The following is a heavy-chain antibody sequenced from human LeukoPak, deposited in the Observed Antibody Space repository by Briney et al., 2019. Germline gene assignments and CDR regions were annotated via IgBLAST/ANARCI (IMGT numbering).Heavy chain of an antibody. CDR2: IYYSGST. V-gene: IGHV4-31*03. D-gene: IGHD3-22*01. CDR3: ARVAAYYYDSSGYYYSGPFDY. J-gene: IGHJ4*02. CDR1: GGSISSGGYY. Sequence: SETLSLTCTVSGGSISSGGYYWSWLRQHPGKGLEWIGYIYYSGSTYYNPSLKSRVTISVDTSKNQFSLKLSSVTAADTAVYYCARVAAYYYDSSGYYYSGPFDYWGQGTLVTVSS.